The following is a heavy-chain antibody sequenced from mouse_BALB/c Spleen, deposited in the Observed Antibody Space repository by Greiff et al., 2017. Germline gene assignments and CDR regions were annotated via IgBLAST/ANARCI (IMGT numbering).Heavy chain of an antibody. Sequence: QVQLQQPGAELVRPGASVKMSCKASGYTFTSYWMNWVKQRPEQGLEWIGRIDPYDSDTHYNQKFKDKAILTVDKSSSTAYMQLSSLTTEDSAVYYCARRGDNGWFAYWGQGTLVTVSA. CDR3: ARRGDNGWFAY. CDR1: GYTFTSYW. D-gene: IGHD2-13*01. J-gene: IGHJ3*01. CDR2: IDPYDSDT. V-gene: IGHV1-74*01.